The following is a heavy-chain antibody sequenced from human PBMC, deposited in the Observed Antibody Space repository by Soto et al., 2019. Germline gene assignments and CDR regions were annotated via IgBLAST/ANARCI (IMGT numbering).Heavy chain of an antibody. D-gene: IGHD3-22*01. Sequence: SETLSLPCPVSGGSISTGDHYWSWIRQPPGKGLEWIAYIYYSGTTYYNPSLESRVTMSVDTSKNQFSLKLSSVTATDTAVYYCATYYDSSGPTFDYWGQGTLVTVS. CDR3: ATYYDSSGPTFDY. V-gene: IGHV4-30-4*01. J-gene: IGHJ4*02. CDR1: GGSISTGDHY. CDR2: IYYSGTT.